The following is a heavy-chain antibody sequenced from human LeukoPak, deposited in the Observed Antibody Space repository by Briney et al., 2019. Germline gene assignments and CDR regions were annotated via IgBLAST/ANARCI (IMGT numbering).Heavy chain of an antibody. CDR1: GGSISSYY. CDR2: ISTSGST. D-gene: IGHD4-11*01. CDR3: ARGGTVTTEIDY. V-gene: IGHV4-4*07. Sequence: SETLSLTCTVSGGSISSYYWSWIRQPAGKGLEWIGRISTSGSTNYNPSLKSRVTMSVDTSKNQFSLKLSSVTAADTAVYYCARGGTVTTEIDYWGQGTLVTVSS. J-gene: IGHJ4*02.